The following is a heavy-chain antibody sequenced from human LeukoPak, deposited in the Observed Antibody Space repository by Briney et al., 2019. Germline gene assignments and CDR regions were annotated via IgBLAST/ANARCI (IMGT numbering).Heavy chain of an antibody. CDR3: AREFLDYPDY. CDR1: GFTFSSYG. D-gene: IGHD4-11*01. V-gene: IGHV3-48*04. CDR2: ISSSGSTI. J-gene: IGHJ4*02. Sequence: GGSLRLSCAASGFTFSSYGMHWVRQAPGKGLEWVSYISSSGSTIYYADSVKGRFTISRDNAKNSLYLQMNSLRAEDTAVYYCAREFLDYPDYWGQGALVTVSS.